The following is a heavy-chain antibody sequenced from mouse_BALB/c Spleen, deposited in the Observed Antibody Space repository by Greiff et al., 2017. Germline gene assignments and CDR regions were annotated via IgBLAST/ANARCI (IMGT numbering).Heavy chain of an antibody. CDR3: ARDKGLPLLFDY. CDR2: IRNKANGYTT. CDR1: GFTFTDYY. Sequence: EVQRVESGGGLVQPGGSLRLSCATSGFTFTDYYMSWVRQPPGKALEWLGFIRNKANGYTTEYSASVKGRFTISRDNSQSILYLQMNTLRAEDSATYYCARDKGLPLLFDYWGQGTTLTVSS. V-gene: IGHV7-3*02. J-gene: IGHJ2*01. D-gene: IGHD2-10*01.